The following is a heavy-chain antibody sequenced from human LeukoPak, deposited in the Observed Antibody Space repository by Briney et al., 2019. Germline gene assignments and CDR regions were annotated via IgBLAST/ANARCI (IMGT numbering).Heavy chain of an antibody. J-gene: IGHJ4*02. Sequence: SETLSLTCAVYGGSFSGYYWSWIRQPPGKGLEWIGEINHSGSTNYNPSLKSRVTISVDTSKNQFSLKLSSVTAADTAVYYCARHLFAYYDILTGYYAVSPFDYWGQGTLVTVSS. CDR3: ARHLFAYYDILTGYYAVSPFDY. D-gene: IGHD3-9*01. CDR2: INHSGST. CDR1: GGSFSGYY. V-gene: IGHV4-34*01.